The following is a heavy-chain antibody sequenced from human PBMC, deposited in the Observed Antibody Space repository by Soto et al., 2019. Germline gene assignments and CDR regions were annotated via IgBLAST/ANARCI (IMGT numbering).Heavy chain of an antibody. J-gene: IGHJ4*02. D-gene: IGHD5-12*01. CDR2: IKQDGTKK. CDR1: GFTFSNYG. V-gene: IGHV3-7*01. Sequence: EVQLVESGGGLVQPGGSLRLSCAASGFTFSNYGMSWVRQAPGKGLEWVANIKQDGTKKNYVDSVSGLFTISRDNAKNSPDLHMNSRTAEDRALYYWASVAIWGQGTLVTVSS. CDR3: ASVAI.